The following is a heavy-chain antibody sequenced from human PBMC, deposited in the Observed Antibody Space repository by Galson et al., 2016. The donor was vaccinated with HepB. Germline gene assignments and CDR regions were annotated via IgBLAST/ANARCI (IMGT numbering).Heavy chain of an antibody. J-gene: IGHJ4*02. CDR1: GGSVSSSDW. D-gene: IGHD5-24*01. V-gene: IGHV4-4*02. CDR2: IFHTGRV. Sequence: ETLSLTCAVPGGSVSSSDWWSWVRQPPGQGLEWIGQIFHTGRVNYTPSLASRVTISVDTSNNHFSLRLSSVTAADTALYYCARQHRGGPSDYWGPGTLVIVSS. CDR3: ARQHRGGPSDY.